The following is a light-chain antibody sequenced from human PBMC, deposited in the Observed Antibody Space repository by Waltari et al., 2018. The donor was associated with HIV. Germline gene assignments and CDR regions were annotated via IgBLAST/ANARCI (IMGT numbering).Light chain of an antibody. CDR2: QDR. CDR3: QAWGNNTVV. J-gene: IGLJ2*01. CDR1: NLGNNY. V-gene: IGLV3-1*01. Sequence: SYDLTQAPSLSVSPGPAAKILCPGFNLGNNYVSWYQQKPGQSPLLLIFQDRKRPSGIPERFSGSSSGNTATLTISGTQSVDEADYFCQAWGNNTVVFGGGTKLTVL.